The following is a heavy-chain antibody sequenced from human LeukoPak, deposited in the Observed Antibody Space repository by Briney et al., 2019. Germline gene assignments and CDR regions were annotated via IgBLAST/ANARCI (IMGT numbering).Heavy chain of an antibody. J-gene: IGHJ4*02. D-gene: IGHD2-15*01. CDR3: ARAYCSGGSCYFDY. Sequence: GGSLRLSCAASGFTVSNTYMSWVRQAPGNGLEWVSLIYSGGNTYYADSVKGRFSISRDNSKNTLCLQMNSLRAEDTAVYYCARAYCSGGSCYFDYWGQGALVTVSS. V-gene: IGHV3-53*01. CDR1: GFTVSNTY. CDR2: IYSGGNT.